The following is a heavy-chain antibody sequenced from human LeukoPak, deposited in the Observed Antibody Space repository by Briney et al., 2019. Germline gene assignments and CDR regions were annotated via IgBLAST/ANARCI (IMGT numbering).Heavy chain of an antibody. D-gene: IGHD1-26*01. CDR2: IYYSGST. V-gene: IGHV4-59*01. CDR1: GGSISSYY. Sequence: PSETLSLTCTVPGGSISSYYWSWIRQPPGKGLEWIGYIYYSGSTNYNPSLKSRVTISVDTPKNQFSLKLSSVTAADTAVYYCARSLGQGYYYYYMDVWGKGTTVTVSS. CDR3: ARSLGQGYYYYYMDV. J-gene: IGHJ6*03.